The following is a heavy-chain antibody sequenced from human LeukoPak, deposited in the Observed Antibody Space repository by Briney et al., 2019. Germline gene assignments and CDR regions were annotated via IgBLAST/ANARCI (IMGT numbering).Heavy chain of an antibody. CDR1: GYTFTCYY. CDR3: ARGPNHYYYMDF. J-gene: IGHJ6*03. V-gene: IGHV1-2*02. D-gene: IGHD2-8*01. CDR2: INPNSGGT. Sequence: ASVKVSCKASGYTFTCYYMHWVRQAPGQGLEWMGWINPNSGGTNYAQKFQGRVTMTRDTSINTVYMELSGLTSDDTALYYCARGPNHYYYMDFWGTGTTVSVSS.